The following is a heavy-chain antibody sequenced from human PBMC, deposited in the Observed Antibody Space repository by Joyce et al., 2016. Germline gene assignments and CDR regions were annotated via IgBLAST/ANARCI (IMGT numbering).Heavy chain of an antibody. D-gene: IGHD1-1*01. CDR3: ARDRRNAEYDY. Sequence: EVQVVESGGGLVQPGGSLRLSCAVSGFTFSTHAMTWVRQAPGKGLEWVSYIHGTRSIIYYADSVKGRFTISRDNAKNSLYLQMNSLKAEDTAVYYCARDRRNAEYDYWGQGTLVTVSS. J-gene: IGHJ4*02. CDR1: GFTFSTHA. CDR2: IHGTRSII. V-gene: IGHV3-48*01.